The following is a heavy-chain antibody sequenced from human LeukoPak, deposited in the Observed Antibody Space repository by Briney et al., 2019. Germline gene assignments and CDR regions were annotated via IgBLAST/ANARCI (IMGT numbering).Heavy chain of an antibody. D-gene: IGHD2-15*01. J-gene: IGHJ5*02. CDR2: ISSSSSYI. V-gene: IGHV3-21*03. Sequence: GGSLRLSCAASGFTFSSYSMNWVRQAPGKGLEWVSSISSSSSYIYYADSVKGRFTISRDNAKNSLYLQMNSLKTEDTAVYYCTTDPSHCSGGSCYNWFDPWGQGTLVTVSS. CDR1: GFTFSSYS. CDR3: TTDPSHCSGGSCYNWFDP.